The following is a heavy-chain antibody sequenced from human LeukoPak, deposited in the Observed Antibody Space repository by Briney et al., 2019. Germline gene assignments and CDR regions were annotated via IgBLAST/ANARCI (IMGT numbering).Heavy chain of an antibody. CDR1: GFTFSSYA. CDR2: ISYDGSNK. J-gene: IGHJ4*02. D-gene: IGHD6-19*01. CDR3: ARDARQRAVAGKIGTDY. V-gene: IGHV3-30*04. Sequence: PGRSLRLSCAASGFTFSSYAMHWVRQAPGKGLEWVAVISYDGSNKYYADSVKGRFTISRDNSKNTLYLQMNSLRAEDTAVYYCARDARQRAVAGKIGTDYWGQGTLVTVSS.